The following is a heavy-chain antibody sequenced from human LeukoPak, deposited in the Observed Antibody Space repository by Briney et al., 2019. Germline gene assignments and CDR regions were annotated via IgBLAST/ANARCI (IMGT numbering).Heavy chain of an antibody. CDR2: IVGDGGGI. J-gene: IGHJ4*02. V-gene: IGHV3-23*01. CDR3: AKDRIPDGKYSIDF. Sequence: GRSLRLSCAASGFTFSTYAMNWVRQAPGKGLEWVSVIVGDGGGIHYADSVSGRFTISRDNSRNTLYLQMNSLRVEDTAVYYCAKDRIPDGKYSIDFWGQGTLVTVSS. D-gene: IGHD5-24*01. CDR1: GFTFSTYA.